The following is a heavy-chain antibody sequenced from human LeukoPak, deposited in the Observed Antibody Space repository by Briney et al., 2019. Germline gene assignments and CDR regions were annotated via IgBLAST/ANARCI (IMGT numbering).Heavy chain of an antibody. J-gene: IGHJ4*02. CDR2: IDPKNGDT. V-gene: IGHV1-2*02. CDR1: GYPFSDYY. Sequence: GASVKVSCKTSGYPFSDYYIHWIRQASGQGLESMGWIDPKNGDTKYAQRSQGRLTISMDTSIDTVYMELSSLRYDDTAVYYCARLSALWGRGTLVTVSS. CDR3: ARLSAL.